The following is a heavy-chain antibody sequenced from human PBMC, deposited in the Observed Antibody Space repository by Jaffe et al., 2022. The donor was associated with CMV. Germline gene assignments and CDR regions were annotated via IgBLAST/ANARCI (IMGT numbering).Heavy chain of an antibody. D-gene: IGHD7-27*01. CDR3: ARAGLGILYDI. J-gene: IGHJ3*02. CDR1: GYTFSTYV. V-gene: IGHV1-3*01. CDR2: INAGNGDT. Sequence: QVQLVQSGAEVKKPGASVKVSCKASGYTFSTYVMHWVRQAPGQRPEWMGWINAGNGDTKYSQKFQGRVTITRDTSATTAYMELSSLRSEDTAVYYCARAGLGILYDIWGQGTMVTVSS.